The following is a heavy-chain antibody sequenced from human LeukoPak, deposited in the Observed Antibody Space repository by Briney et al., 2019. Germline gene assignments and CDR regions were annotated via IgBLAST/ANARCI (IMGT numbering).Heavy chain of an antibody. J-gene: IGHJ3*02. CDR3: ARTNYGDYVLGAAFDI. Sequence: PSESLSLTCAVSGGSISSGGYCWSWVRQPRGKGREWIVYIYHSGSTYYNPSLKSRVTISVDRSKTQFSLKLSSVTAADTAVYYCARTNYGDYVLGAAFDIWGQGTMVTVSS. V-gene: IGHV4-30-2*01. CDR2: IYHSGST. CDR1: GGSISSGGYC. D-gene: IGHD4-17*01.